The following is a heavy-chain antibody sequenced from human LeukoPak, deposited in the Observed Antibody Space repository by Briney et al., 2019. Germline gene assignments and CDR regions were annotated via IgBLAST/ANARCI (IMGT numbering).Heavy chain of an antibody. CDR2: ISGNGATT. D-gene: IGHD6-13*01. CDR1: GFTFSSSA. V-gene: IGHV3-23*01. Sequence: GGSLRLSCAASGFTFSSSAMSWVRQAPGKGPEWVSGISGNGATTYYAHSVKGRFTISRDNSKNTLYLQMNSLRAEDTALYYCAKDRLVHDSWGQGALVTVSS. J-gene: IGHJ4*02. CDR3: AKDRLVHDS.